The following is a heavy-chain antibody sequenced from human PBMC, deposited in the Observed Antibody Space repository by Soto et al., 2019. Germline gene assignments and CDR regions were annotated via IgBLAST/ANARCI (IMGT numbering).Heavy chain of an antibody. Sequence: GGYLRLSCAASGFTLSTYWMTWVRQAPGKGLKWVANINKERSRKNYVDAVKSGFTIARNNGEKSLSLQIHSLRVGDTAVYYCVRELWLADWGQGAVVTVSS. V-gene: IGHV3-7*03. CDR1: GFTLSTYW. D-gene: IGHD6-19*01. CDR2: INKERSRK. J-gene: IGHJ4*02. CDR3: VRELWLAD.